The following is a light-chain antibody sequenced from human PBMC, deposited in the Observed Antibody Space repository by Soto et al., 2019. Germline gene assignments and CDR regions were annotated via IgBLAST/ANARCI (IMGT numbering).Light chain of an antibody. CDR2: WAS. CDR1: QSLLYSSNNKNS. V-gene: IGKV4-1*01. CDR3: QQYYTTPLN. J-gene: IGKJ4*01. Sequence: DIVMTQSPDSLAVSLGERATLNCRSSQSLLYSSNNKNSLAWYQQKPGHPPRLIIYWASTRESGVPDRFSGSGSGTDFTLTISSLQAGDVAVYYCQQYYTTPLNFGGGTKGDIK.